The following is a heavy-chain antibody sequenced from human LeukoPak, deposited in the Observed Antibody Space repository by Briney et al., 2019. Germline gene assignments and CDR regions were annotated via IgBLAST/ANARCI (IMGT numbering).Heavy chain of an antibody. D-gene: IGHD4-11*01. CDR1: GGSISSSSYY. J-gene: IGHJ6*03. V-gene: IGHV4-39*01. Sequence: SEPLSLTCTVSGGSISSSSYYWGWIRQPPGKGLEWIGSIYYSGSTYYNPSLKSRVTISVDTSKNQFSLKLSSVTAADTAVYYCASEPYSNYDYYYYMDVWGKGTTVTVSS. CDR2: IYYSGST. CDR3: ASEPYSNYDYYYYMDV.